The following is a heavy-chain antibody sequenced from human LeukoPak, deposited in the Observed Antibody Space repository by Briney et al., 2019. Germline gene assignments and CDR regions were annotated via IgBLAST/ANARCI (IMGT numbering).Heavy chain of an antibody. J-gene: IGHJ4*02. Sequence: ASVKVSCKASGYTFTGYYIHWVRQAPGQGLEWMGRINPNSGGTNYAQKFQGRVTMTRDTSISTAYMELSRLRSDDTAVYYCAREIFYYSFDYWGQGTLVTVSS. CDR3: AREIFYYSFDY. V-gene: IGHV1-2*06. CDR1: GYTFTGYY. CDR2: INPNSGGT. D-gene: IGHD4-11*01.